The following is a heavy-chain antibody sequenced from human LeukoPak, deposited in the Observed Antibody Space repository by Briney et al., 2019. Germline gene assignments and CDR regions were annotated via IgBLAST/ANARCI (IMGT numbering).Heavy chain of an antibody. D-gene: IGHD6-19*01. J-gene: IGHJ4*02. CDR3: ARDREYSSGWYWLDY. CDR2: MYYSGST. CDR1: GGSVSSYY. Sequence: SETLSLTCTVSGGSVSSYYWSWIRQPPGKGLEWIGYMYYSGSTIYNPSLKSRVTISVDTSKNQFSLKLRSVTAADTAVYYCARDREYSSGWYWLDYWGQGTVVTVSS. V-gene: IGHV4-59*02.